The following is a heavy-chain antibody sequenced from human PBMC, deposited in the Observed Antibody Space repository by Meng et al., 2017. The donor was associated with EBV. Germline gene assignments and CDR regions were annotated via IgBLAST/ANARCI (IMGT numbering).Heavy chain of an antibody. CDR2: FLPTLGAP. J-gene: IGHJ4*02. Sequence: QVQVAESAADVKKPGSSVKVSCKTSGGPFRNYAISWVRQAPGQGLEWLGGFLPTLGAPNYAQKFHGRVSITADESTSTHYMDLSSLRSEDTAVYYCASESGRGYTPDYWGQGTLVTVSS. V-gene: IGHV1-69*01. D-gene: IGHD3-10*01. CDR3: ASESGRGYTPDY. CDR1: GGPFRNYA.